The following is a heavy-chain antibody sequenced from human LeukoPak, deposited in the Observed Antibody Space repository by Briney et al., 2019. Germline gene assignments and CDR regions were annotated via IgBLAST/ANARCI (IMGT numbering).Heavy chain of an antibody. Sequence: PSETLSLTCTVSGGSISSYYWSWIRQPPGKGLEWIGYIYYSGSTNYNPSLKSRVTISVDTSKNQFSLKLSSVTAEDTAVYYCARGARGYYGSGSYHTQYYYYYMDVWGKGTTVTISS. J-gene: IGHJ6*03. D-gene: IGHD3-10*01. CDR2: IYYSGST. CDR3: ARGARGYYGSGSYHTQYYYYYMDV. V-gene: IGHV4-59*12. CDR1: GGSISSYY.